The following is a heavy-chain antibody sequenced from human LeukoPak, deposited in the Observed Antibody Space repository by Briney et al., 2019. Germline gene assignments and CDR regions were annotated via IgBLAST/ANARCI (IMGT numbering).Heavy chain of an antibody. D-gene: IGHD5-12*01. CDR3: ARGYGGYDVFDY. J-gene: IGHJ4*02. CDR2: IGTAGDT. CDR1: GFTFSSYD. Sequence: GGSLRLSCAASGFTFSSYDMHWVRQATGKGLEWVSAIGTAGDTYYPGSVKGRFTISRENAKNSLYLQMNSLRAGDTAVYYCARGYGGYDVFDYWGQGTLVTVSS. V-gene: IGHV3-13*01.